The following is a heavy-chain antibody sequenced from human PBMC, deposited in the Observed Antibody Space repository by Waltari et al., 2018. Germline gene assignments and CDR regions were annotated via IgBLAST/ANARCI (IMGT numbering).Heavy chain of an antibody. V-gene: IGHV3-23*04. J-gene: IGHJ4*02. CDR2: IRGSGGIT. CDR1: GFTFSSYP. Sequence: EVQLVESGGGLVQPGGSLRLSCAASGFTFSSYPMSWVLQAPGTRLVLVSGIRGSGGITYYPGSVNGRFTNSRDNCKNTLYLQMNSLRAEDTAVYYCAKFELAEGFDYWGQGTLVTVSS. D-gene: IGHD6-6*01. CDR3: AKFELAEGFDY.